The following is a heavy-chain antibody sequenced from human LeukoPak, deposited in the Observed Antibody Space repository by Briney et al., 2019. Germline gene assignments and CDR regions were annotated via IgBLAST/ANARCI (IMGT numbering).Heavy chain of an antibody. J-gene: IGHJ3*02. CDR3: ARDDDIVVVPAAMGVAFDI. D-gene: IGHD2-2*01. Sequence: GGSLRLSCAASGFTFSSHWMSWVRQAPGKGLEWVANIKQDGSEKYYVDSVKGRFTISRDNAKNSLYLQMNSLRAEDTAVYYCARDDDIVVVPAAMGVAFDIWGQGTMVTVSS. CDR1: GFTFSSHW. V-gene: IGHV3-7*03. CDR2: IKQDGSEK.